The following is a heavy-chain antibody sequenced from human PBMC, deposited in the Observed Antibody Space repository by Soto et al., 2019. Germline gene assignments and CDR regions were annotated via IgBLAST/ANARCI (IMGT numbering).Heavy chain of an antibody. CDR3: ARRSSVDYYYYYMDV. J-gene: IGHJ6*03. Sequence: QLQLQESGPGLVKPSETLSLTCTVSGGSISSSSYYWGWIRQPPGKGLEWIGSIYYSGSTYYNPSLKSRVTISVDTSKNQFSLKLSSVTAADTAVYYCARRSSVDYYYYYMDVWGKGTTVTVSS. CDR2: IYYSGST. CDR1: GGSISSSSYY. V-gene: IGHV4-39*01.